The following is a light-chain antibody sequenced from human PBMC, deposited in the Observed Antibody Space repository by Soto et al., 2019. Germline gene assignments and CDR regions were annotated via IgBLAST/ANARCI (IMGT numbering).Light chain of an antibody. V-gene: IGLV2-8*01. CDR3: SSHAGTNML. Sequence: QSALTQPPSASGSLGQSVTISCTGTYSDVGAYNYVSWYHQHPGKAPKLIIYEVNKRPSGVPDRFSGSKSGNTASLTVSGLQGEDEADYYCSSHAGTNMLFGGGTKVTVL. CDR1: YSDVGAYNY. CDR2: EVN. J-gene: IGLJ2*01.